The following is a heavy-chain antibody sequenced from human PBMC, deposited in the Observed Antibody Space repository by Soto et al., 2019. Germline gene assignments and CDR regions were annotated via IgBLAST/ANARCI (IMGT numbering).Heavy chain of an antibody. CDR2: ISYDGKDH. J-gene: IGHJ4*02. V-gene: IGHV3-30*03. Sequence: QVQLVESGGGVVQPGRSLRLSCAATGFTFANYAMHWVRQAPGKGLEWLAVISYDGKDHFCADSVKGRFSISRDNSENTVFLRMTNVRPEDTATYYSATIWELFVYWGQGTLVTVSS. D-gene: IGHD3-16*01. CDR1: GFTFANYA. CDR3: ATIWELFVY.